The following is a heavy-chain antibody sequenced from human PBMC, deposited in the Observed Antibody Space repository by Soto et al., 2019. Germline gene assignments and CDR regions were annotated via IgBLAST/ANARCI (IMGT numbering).Heavy chain of an antibody. V-gene: IGHV3-23*01. CDR3: AKAPGGLGYCSGGSCPRGWYFDL. D-gene: IGHD2-15*01. Sequence: GGSLRLSCAASGFTFSSYAMSWVRQAPGKGLECVSAISGSGGSTYYADSVKGRFTISRDNSKNTLYLQMNSLRAEDTAVYYCAKAPGGLGYCSGGSCPRGWYFDLWGRGTLVTVSS. CDR2: ISGSGGST. CDR1: GFTFSSYA. J-gene: IGHJ2*01.